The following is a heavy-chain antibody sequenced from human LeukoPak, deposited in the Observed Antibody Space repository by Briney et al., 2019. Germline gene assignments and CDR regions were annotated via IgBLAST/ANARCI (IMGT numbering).Heavy chain of an antibody. V-gene: IGHV3-33*01. Sequence: GGSLGLSCAASGFIFSNYGMHWVRQAPGKGLEWVAVIWFDGSNQYHADAVKGRFTISRDNSKNTLYLQMSSLRAEDTALYYCARDDFAGDSSGYIDYWGRGTLVTVSS. CDR1: GFIFSNYG. CDR3: ARDDFAGDSSGYIDY. CDR2: IWFDGSNQ. D-gene: IGHD3-22*01. J-gene: IGHJ4*02.